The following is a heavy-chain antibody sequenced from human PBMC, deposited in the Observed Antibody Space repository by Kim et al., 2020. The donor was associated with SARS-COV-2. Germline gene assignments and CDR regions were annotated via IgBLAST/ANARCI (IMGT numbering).Heavy chain of an antibody. CDR1: GFTFSIYR. CDR2: ITGRSSTI. D-gene: IGHD3-10*01. CDR3: AREWEGGSGSLDGFDM. J-gene: IGHJ3*02. V-gene: IGHV3-48*02. Sequence: GGSLRLSCAASGFTFSIYRMNWVRQAPGKGLEWVSYITGRSSTIKYADSVKGRFTISRDNAKNSLYLQINSLRDEDTAVYYCAREWEGGSGSLDGFDMWGQGTMVTVSS.